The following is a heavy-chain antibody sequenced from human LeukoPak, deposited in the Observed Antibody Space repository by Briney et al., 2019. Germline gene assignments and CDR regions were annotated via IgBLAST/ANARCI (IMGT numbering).Heavy chain of an antibody. CDR1: GYTFTGYY. CDR3: ARSVYYDFWSGYLAYYFDY. CDR2: INPNSGGT. J-gene: IGHJ4*02. D-gene: IGHD3-3*01. Sequence: ASAKVSCKASGYTFTGYYMHWVRQAPGQGLEWMGWINPNSGGTNYAQKFQGRVTMTRDTSISTAYMELSRLRSDDTAVYYCARSVYYDFWSGYLAYYFDYWGQGTLVTVSS. V-gene: IGHV1-2*02.